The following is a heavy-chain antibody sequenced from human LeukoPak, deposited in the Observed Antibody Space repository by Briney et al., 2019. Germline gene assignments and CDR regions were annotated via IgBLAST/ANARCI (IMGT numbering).Heavy chain of an antibody. J-gene: IGHJ6*03. V-gene: IGHV3-30*02. D-gene: IGHD6-13*01. Sequence: PGGSLRLSCAASGFTFSSYGMHWVRQAPGKGLEWVAFIRYDGSNKYYADSVKGRFTISRDNSKNTLYLQMNSPRAEDTAVYYCAKDLAAARGYYYYYMDVWGKGTTVTVSS. CDR3: AKDLAAARGYYYYYMDV. CDR1: GFTFSSYG. CDR2: IRYDGSNK.